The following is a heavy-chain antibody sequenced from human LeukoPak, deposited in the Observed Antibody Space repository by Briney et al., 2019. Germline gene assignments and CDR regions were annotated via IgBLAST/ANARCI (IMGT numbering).Heavy chain of an antibody. J-gene: IGHJ4*02. V-gene: IGHV3-74*03. D-gene: IGHD1-7*01. CDR2: INEDGSMT. CDR3: ARAGNYRFDY. CDR1: GFTFSGSW. Sequence: GGSLRLSCAASGFTFSGSWMHWVRQTPGKGLVWVSRINEDGSMTTYVDSVKGRFTISRDNAKNTLYLQMNSLRAEDTAVYYCARAGNYRFDYWGQGTLVTVSS.